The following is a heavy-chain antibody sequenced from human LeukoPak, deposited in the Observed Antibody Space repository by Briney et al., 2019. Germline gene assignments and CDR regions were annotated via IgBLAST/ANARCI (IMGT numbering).Heavy chain of an antibody. J-gene: IGHJ4*02. D-gene: IGHD3-10*01. CDR3: VSFHYYGSGAYYLSY. CDR2: IGDSGATT. CDR1: GFTLSSYA. V-gene: IGHV3-23*01. Sequence: GGSLRLSCAASGFTLSSYAMPWVRQAPGKGLEWVSDIGDSGATTYYADSVKGRFTISRDNSKNTLYLQMSSLRAEDTAVYFCVSFHYYGSGAYYLSYWGQGTLVTVSS.